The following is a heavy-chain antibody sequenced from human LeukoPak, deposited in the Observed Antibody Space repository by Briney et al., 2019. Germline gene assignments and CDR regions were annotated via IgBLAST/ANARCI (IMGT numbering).Heavy chain of an antibody. CDR2: IYHSGST. J-gene: IGHJ4*02. CDR3: ARVGIAVAFDY. D-gene: IGHD6-19*01. V-gene: IGHV4-38-2*02. Sequence: SETLSLTCTVSGYSIGSGYYWGWIRQPPGMGLEGIGSIYHSGSTYYNPSLKSRVTISVDTPKNQFSLNLSSATAADTAVYYCARVGIAVAFDYWGQGTLVTVSS. CDR1: GYSIGSGYY.